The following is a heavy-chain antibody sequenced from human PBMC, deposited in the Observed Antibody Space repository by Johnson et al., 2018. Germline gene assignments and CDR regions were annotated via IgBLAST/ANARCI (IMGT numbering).Heavy chain of an antibody. D-gene: IGHD3-22*01. CDR2: VSYDGSNK. V-gene: IGHV3-30*03. CDR1: GFPFKNYG. J-gene: IGHJ3*02. Sequence: QVQLVQSGGGVVQPGRSLRLSCAASGFPFKNYGMHWVRQPPGKGLEWVAIVSYDGSNKYYADSVKGRFTISSDNSKNTLYLQMNSLRAEDTAVYYCARTPIGHDSSGFGEGSFDIWGQGTMVTVSS. CDR3: ARTPIGHDSSGFGEGSFDI.